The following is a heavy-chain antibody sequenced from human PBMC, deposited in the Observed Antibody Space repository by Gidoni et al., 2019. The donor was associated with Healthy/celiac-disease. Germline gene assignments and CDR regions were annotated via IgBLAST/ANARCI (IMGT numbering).Heavy chain of an antibody. J-gene: IGHJ3*02. D-gene: IGHD2-15*01. CDR3: ARDREGYCSGGSCSGAFDI. V-gene: IGHV3-21*01. CDR1: GFTFSSYS. CDR2: ISSSSSYI. Sequence: EVQLVESGGGLVKPGGSLRLSCAASGFTFSSYSMHWVRQAPGKGLEWVSSISSSSSYIYYADSVKGRFTISRDNAKNSLYLQMNSLRAEDTAVYYCARDREGYCSGGSCSGAFDIWGQGTMVTVSS.